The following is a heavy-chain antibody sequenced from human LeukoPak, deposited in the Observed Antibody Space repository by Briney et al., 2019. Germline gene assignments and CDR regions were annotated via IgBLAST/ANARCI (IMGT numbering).Heavy chain of an antibody. Sequence: GGSLRLSCAASGFTFSDYYMSWIRQAPGKGLEWVSYISSSSSTIYYADSVKGRFTISRDNAKNSLYLQMNSLRAEDTAVYYCARDVAVVVAATRYYYYGMDVWGQGTTVTVSS. CDR1: GFTFSDYY. D-gene: IGHD2-15*01. CDR2: ISSSSSTI. CDR3: ARDVAVVVAATRYYYYGMDV. V-gene: IGHV3-11*04. J-gene: IGHJ6*02.